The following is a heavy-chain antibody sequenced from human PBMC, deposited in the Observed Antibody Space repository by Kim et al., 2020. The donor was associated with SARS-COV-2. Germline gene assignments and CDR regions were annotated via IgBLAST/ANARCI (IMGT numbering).Heavy chain of an antibody. D-gene: IGHD3-10*01. CDR1: GGSLSGYY. Sequence: SETLSLTYGVYGGSLSGYYWSYIRQPPGKGLEWIGEISHSGSTKYNPSLKSRVTISVDTSKNQFSLKLSSVTAADTAVYYCARLGSGSYYNFDYWGQGMLVTVSS. CDR2: ISHSGST. V-gene: IGHV4-34*01. J-gene: IGHJ4*02. CDR3: ARLGSGSYYNFDY.